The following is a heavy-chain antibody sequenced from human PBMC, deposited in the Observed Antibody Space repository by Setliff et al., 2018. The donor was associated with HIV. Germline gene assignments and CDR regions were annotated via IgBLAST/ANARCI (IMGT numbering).Heavy chain of an antibody. CDR1: GGSFSSYH. Sequence: SETLSLTCTVSGGSFSSYHWSWIRHRAGKGLEWIGHIYASGSTKYNPSLESRATMSVDTSRTQFSLKLRSVTAADTAVYYCARVGASGVPSTMDYYYYMDVWGKGTTVTVSS. CDR3: ARVGASGVPSTMDYYYYMDV. D-gene: IGHD3-10*01. V-gene: IGHV4-4*07. CDR2: IYASGST. J-gene: IGHJ6*03.